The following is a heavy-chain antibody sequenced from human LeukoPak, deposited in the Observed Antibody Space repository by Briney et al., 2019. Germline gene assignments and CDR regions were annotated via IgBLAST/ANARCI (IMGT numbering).Heavy chain of an antibody. J-gene: IGHJ4*02. D-gene: IGHD3-3*01. Sequence: QTGGSLRLSCAASGFTFSGYPIHWVRQAPGKGLEWVAVISYDGSNKHYADSVKGRFTISRDNSKNTLYLQMNSLRAEDTAIYYCAKDPGGYYYYFDYWGQGTLVTVSS. V-gene: IGHV3-30-3*02. CDR2: ISYDGSNK. CDR1: GFTFSGYP. CDR3: AKDPGGYYYYFDY.